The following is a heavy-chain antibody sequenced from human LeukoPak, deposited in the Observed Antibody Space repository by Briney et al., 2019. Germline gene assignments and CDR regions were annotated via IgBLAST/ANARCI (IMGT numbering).Heavy chain of an antibody. CDR1: GFTVSSNS. D-gene: IGHD3-10*01. CDR3: ARHLRYGSGGYFDY. V-gene: IGHV3-66*04. Sequence: GGSLRLSCAASGFTVSSNSMSWVRQAPGKGLEWDSVIYSGGSTKYADSVKGRFTIFRDNSKNTLNLQMNSLRAEDTAVYYCARHLRYGSGGYFDYWGQGTLVTVSS. J-gene: IGHJ4*02. CDR2: IYSGGST.